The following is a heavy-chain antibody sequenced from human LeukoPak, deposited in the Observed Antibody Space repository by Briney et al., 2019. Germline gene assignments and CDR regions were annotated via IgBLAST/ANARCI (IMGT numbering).Heavy chain of an antibody. V-gene: IGHV4-31*03. Sequence: SETLSLTCTVSGVSISSGGYYWSWIRQHPGKGLEWIGYIYYSGSTYYNPSLKSRVTISVDTSKNQFSLKLSSVTAADTTVYYCANYGSGSYRFDPWGQGTLVTVSS. J-gene: IGHJ5*02. CDR2: IYYSGST. CDR3: ANYGSGSYRFDP. CDR1: GVSISSGGYY. D-gene: IGHD3-10*01.